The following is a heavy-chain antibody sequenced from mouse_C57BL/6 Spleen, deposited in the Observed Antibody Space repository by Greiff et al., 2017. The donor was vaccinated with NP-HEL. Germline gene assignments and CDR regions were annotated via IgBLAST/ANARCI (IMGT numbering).Heavy chain of an antibody. V-gene: IGHV1-81*01. D-gene: IGHD1-1*01. CDR2: IYPRSGNT. Sequence: QVQLQQSGAELARPGASVKLSCKASGYTFTSYGISWVKQRTGQGLEWIGEIYPRSGNTYYNEKFKGKATLTADKSSSTAYMGLRSLTSEDSAVYFCARDYYGSGAYWGQGTLVTVSA. CDR3: ARDYYGSGAY. CDR1: GYTFTSYG. J-gene: IGHJ3*01.